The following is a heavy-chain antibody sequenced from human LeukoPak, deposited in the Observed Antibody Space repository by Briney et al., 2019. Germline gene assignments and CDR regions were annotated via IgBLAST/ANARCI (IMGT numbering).Heavy chain of an antibody. J-gene: IGHJ4*02. D-gene: IGHD3-22*01. V-gene: IGHV4-61*01. Sequence: SETLSLTCTVSGVSVSSGSYYWSWIRQPPGKGLEWIGYLYYSGSTNYNPSLKSRVTISVDTSKNQFSLKLTSVTAADTAVYYCARGSYYDRPSRSRVEYWGQGTLVTVSS. CDR1: GVSVSSGSYY. CDR3: ARGSYYDRPSRSRVEY. CDR2: LYYSGST.